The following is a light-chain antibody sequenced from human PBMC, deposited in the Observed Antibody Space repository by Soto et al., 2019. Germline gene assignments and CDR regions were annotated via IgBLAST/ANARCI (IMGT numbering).Light chain of an antibody. J-gene: IGKJ5*01. Sequence: EIVLTQSPGTLSLSPGERATLSCRASQSVSSSYLAWYQQKPGQAPRLLIYGASSGATGIPDRFSDSGSGTDFTLTISRLEPEDFAVYYCQQYGSSLITFGQGTRLEI. CDR3: QQYGSSLIT. CDR2: GAS. V-gene: IGKV3-20*01. CDR1: QSVSSSY.